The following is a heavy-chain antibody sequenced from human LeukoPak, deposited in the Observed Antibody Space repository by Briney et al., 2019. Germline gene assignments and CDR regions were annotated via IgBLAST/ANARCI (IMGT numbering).Heavy chain of an antibody. CDR2: ISAYNGNT. Sequence: ASVKVSCKASGYTFTGYYMHWVRQAPGQGLEWMGWISAYNGNTNYAQKLQGRVTMTTDTSTSTAYMELRSLRSDDTAVYYCARGITIFGVPYDYWGQGTLVTVSS. J-gene: IGHJ4*02. CDR3: ARGITIFGVPYDY. V-gene: IGHV1-18*04. D-gene: IGHD3-3*01. CDR1: GYTFTGYY.